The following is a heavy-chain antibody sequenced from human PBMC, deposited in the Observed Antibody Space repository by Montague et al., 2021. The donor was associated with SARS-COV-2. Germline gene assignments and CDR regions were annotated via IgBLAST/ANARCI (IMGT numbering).Heavy chain of an antibody. CDR1: SASFSDYY. V-gene: IGHV4-34*01. D-gene: IGHD3-3*01. CDR2: INHTGST. CDR3: ARGQVTISGVLIFIPAAEHLDG. J-gene: IGHJ3*01. Sequence: SETLSLTCAVYSASFSDYYWAWIRQSPGKGLEWIGEINHTGSTTYNPSLKGRVTLSRDTSKNQFSLKLQSVTPADTAVYYCARGQVTISGVLIFIPAAEHLDGWGPGTSVTVSS.